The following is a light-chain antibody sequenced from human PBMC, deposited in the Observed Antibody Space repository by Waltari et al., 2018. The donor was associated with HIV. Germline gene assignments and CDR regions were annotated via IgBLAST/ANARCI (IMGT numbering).Light chain of an antibody. V-gene: IGKV1-39*01. CDR3: QQSYSPPPIT. CDR2: AAS. CDR1: QSISSY. J-gene: IGKJ5*01. Sequence: DIQMTQSPSSLSASVGARVTITCRARQSISSYLNWYQQKPGKAPKLLIYAASSLQSGVPSRFSGSGSWTDFTRTISSLQPEDFATYYCQQSYSPPPITFGQGTRLEIK.